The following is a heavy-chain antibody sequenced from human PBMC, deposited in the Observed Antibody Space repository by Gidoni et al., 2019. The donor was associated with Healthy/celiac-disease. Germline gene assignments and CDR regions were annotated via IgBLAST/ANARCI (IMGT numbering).Heavy chain of an antibody. Sequence: QVQLVESGGGVVQPGRSLRLSCAASGFTFSSYGMHWVRQAPGKGLEWVAVIWYDGSNKYYADSVKGRFTISRDNSKNTLYLQMNSLRAEDTAVYYCARESNEWSYYYGMDVWGQGTTVTVSS. V-gene: IGHV3-33*01. J-gene: IGHJ6*02. CDR3: ARESNEWSYYYGMDV. D-gene: IGHD3-3*01. CDR1: GFTFSSYG. CDR2: IWYDGSNK.